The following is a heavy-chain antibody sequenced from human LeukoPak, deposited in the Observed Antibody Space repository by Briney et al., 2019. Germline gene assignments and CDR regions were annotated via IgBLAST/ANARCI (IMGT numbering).Heavy chain of an antibody. J-gene: IGHJ4*02. D-gene: IGHD6-13*01. Sequence: GGSLRLSCAASGFTVSSTYMSRVRQAPGKGLEWVSVLYSGGTTYYADSVKGRFTISRDNSKNTLYLQMNSLRAEDTAVYYCARDSNYGYWGQGTLVTVSS. CDR1: GFTVSSTY. CDR2: LYSGGTT. V-gene: IGHV3-66*02. CDR3: ARDSNYGY.